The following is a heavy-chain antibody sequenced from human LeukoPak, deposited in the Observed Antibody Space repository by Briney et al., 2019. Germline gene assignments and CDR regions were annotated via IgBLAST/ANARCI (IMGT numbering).Heavy chain of an antibody. CDR2: MNPDSGNT. D-gene: IGHD3-3*01. V-gene: IGHV1-8*03. Sequence: ASVKVSCKASGYTFINYDINWVRQATGQGLEWMGWMNPDSGNTGYAQKFQGRVTITRNTSINTVYMEVSSLRSEDTAVYYCAREVQAYDFWSTDYYMDVWGKGTTVTVSS. CDR1: GYTFINYD. CDR3: AREVQAYDFWSTDYYMDV. J-gene: IGHJ6*03.